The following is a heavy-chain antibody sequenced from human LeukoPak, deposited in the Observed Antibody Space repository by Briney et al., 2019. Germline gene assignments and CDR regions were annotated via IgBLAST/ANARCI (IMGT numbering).Heavy chain of an antibody. CDR3: ARGIRYFDWLLSVFDY. V-gene: IGHV1-2*02. CDR2: INPNSGGT. Sequence: GASVKVSCKASGYTLTSYYMHWVRQAPGQGLEWMGWINPNSGGTNYAQKFQGRVTMTRDTSISTAYMELSRLRSDDTAVYYCARGIRYFDWLLSVFDYWGQGTLVTVSS. CDR1: GYTLTSYY. J-gene: IGHJ4*02. D-gene: IGHD3-9*01.